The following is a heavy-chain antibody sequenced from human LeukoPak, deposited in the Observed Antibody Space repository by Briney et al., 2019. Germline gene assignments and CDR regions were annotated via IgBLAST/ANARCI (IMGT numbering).Heavy chain of an antibody. Sequence: KPSETLSLTCTVSGGSISGYYWSWIRQPPGEGLEWIAYIFYTGSTNYNPSLKSRVTISLDTSKSQFSLKLTSVTAADTAVYYCARQSFAPFQVGPETPIESWGQGTLVTVSS. CDR2: IFYTGST. CDR3: ARQSFAPFQVGPETPIES. J-gene: IGHJ4*02. D-gene: IGHD1-26*01. V-gene: IGHV4-59*08. CDR1: GGSISGYY.